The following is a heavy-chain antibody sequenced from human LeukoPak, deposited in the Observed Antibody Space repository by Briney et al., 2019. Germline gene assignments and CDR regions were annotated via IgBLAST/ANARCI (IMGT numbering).Heavy chain of an antibody. J-gene: IGHJ4*02. CDR2: ISYDGSNK. CDR3: ARDFMLMQLVRPLDY. D-gene: IGHD6-13*01. V-gene: IGHV3-30*03. Sequence: GGSLRLSCAASGFTFSSYGMHWVRQAPGKGLEWVAVISYDGSNKYYADSVKGRFTISRDNSKNSLYLQMNSLRAEDTAVYYCARDFMLMQLVRPLDYWGQGTLVTVSS. CDR1: GFTFSSYG.